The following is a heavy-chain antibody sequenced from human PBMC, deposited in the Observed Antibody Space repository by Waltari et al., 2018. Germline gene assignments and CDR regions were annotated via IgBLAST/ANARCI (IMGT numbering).Heavy chain of an antibody. CDR1: GYTFTDYH. CDR2: INPKHGGT. Sequence: QVQLVQSGAEVKKPGASVKVSCMASGYTFTDYHMQWVRQAPGQGLEWMGWINPKHGGTSYAQKFQGRVTMTRDTSITTAYMELSRLRSDDTAVYYCARDTWAVDNSGYDAWGQGTMVTVSS. J-gene: IGHJ3*01. V-gene: IGHV1-2*02. CDR3: ARDTWAVDNSGYDA. D-gene: IGHD3-22*01.